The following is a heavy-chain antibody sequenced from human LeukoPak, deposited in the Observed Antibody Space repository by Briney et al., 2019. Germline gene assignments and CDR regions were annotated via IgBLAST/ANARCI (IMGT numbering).Heavy chain of an antibody. CDR3: AKDRASHKPSDPIAVAENDY. CDR2: ISGSGGST. V-gene: IGHV3-23*01. Sequence: GGSLRLSCAASGFTFSSYAMSWVRQAPGKGLEWVSAISGSGGSTYYADSVKGRFTISRDNSKNTLYLQMNSLRAEDTAVYYCAKDRASHKPSDPIAVAENDYWGQGTLVTVSS. J-gene: IGHJ4*02. D-gene: IGHD6-19*01. CDR1: GFTFSSYA.